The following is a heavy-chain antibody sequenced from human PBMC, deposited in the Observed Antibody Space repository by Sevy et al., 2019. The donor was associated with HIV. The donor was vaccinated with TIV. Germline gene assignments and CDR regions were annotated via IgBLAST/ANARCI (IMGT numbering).Heavy chain of an antibody. CDR1: GFTFSSYE. J-gene: IGHJ4*02. D-gene: IGHD5-12*01. CDR2: ISSSGSTI. CDR3: ARETLSGYNL. Sequence: GGSLRLSCAASGFTFSSYEMNWVRQAPGKGLEWVSYISSSGSTIYYADSVKGRFTISRDNSKNTVYLQINSLRAEDTAVYYCARETLSGYNLWGQGTRVTVSS. V-gene: IGHV3-48*03.